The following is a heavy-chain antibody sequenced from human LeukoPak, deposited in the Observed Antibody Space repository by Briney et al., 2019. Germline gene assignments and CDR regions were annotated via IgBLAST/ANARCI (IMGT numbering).Heavy chain of an antibody. J-gene: IGHJ4*02. CDR2: INHSGST. D-gene: IGHD2/OR15-2a*01. Sequence: PSETLSLTCAVYGGSFSGYYWSWIRQPPGKGPEWIGEINHSGSTNYNPSLKSRVTISVDTSKNQSSLKLSSVTAADTAVYYCARGQGGYFPDYWGQGTLVTVSS. V-gene: IGHV4-34*01. CDR1: GGSFSGYY. CDR3: ARGQGGYFPDY.